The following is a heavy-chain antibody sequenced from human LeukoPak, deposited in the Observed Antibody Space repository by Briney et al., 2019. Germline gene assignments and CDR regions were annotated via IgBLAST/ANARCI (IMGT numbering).Heavy chain of an antibody. V-gene: IGHV3-43*01. CDR2: IEGSGIT. J-gene: IGHJ1*01. D-gene: IGHD3-10*01. CDR1: GFSLDVYT. Sequence: GGSLRLSCAASGFSLDVYTIHWARQAPGKGLEWLSLIEGSGITSYAGSVKGRFTISKDNTKTSVYLQMNSLRTDDTAFYYCAKDFEGFGEFWGQGTLVTVSS. CDR3: AKDFEGFGEF.